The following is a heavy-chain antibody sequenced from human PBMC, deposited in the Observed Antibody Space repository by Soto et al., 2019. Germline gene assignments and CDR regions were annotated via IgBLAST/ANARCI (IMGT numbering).Heavy chain of an antibody. CDR3: ARVLAVVVAPYNWFDP. V-gene: IGHV1-8*01. D-gene: IGHD2-21*01. CDR2: MNPNSGNT. Sequence: ASVKVSCTASGYTFTSYDINWVRQATGQGLEWMGWMNPNSGNTGYAQKFQGRVTMTRNTSISTAYMELSSLRSEDTAVYYCARVLAVVVAPYNWFDPWGQGTLVTVSS. J-gene: IGHJ5*02. CDR1: GYTFTSYD.